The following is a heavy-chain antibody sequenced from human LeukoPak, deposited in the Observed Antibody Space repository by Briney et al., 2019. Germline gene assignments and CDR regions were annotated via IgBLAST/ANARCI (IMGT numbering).Heavy chain of an antibody. Sequence: GASVKVSCKASGYTFTSYGISWVRQAPGQGLEWMGWISAYNGNTNYAQKLQGRVTMTTDTSTSTAYMELRSLRSDDTAVYYCARDPPIVGATVPDYWGQGTLVTVSS. V-gene: IGHV1-18*01. CDR2: ISAYNGNT. CDR3: ARDPPIVGATVPDY. D-gene: IGHD1-26*01. CDR1: GYTFTSYG. J-gene: IGHJ4*02.